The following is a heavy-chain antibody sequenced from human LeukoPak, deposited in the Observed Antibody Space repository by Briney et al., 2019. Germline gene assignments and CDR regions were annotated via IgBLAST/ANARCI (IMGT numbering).Heavy chain of an antibody. D-gene: IGHD6-13*01. V-gene: IGHV4-39*01. CDR3: ARLAASGTGLLDY. CDR2: IYYSGST. Sequence: SETLSLIYTLSGGSISSSSYYWGWIRQPPGKGLEWIGSIYYSGSTYYNPSLKSRVTISVDTSKNQFSLKLSSVTAADTAVYYCARLAASGTGLLDYRGQGTLVTVSS. CDR1: GGSISSSSYY. J-gene: IGHJ4*02.